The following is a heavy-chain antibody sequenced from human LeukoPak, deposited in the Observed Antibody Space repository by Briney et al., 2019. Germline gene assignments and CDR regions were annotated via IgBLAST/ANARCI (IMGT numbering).Heavy chain of an antibody. Sequence: GGSLRLSCAASGFTFSSYDMSWVRQAPGEGLEWVSAINGNSVSTYYADSIKGRFTISRDHTKNTIFQQMSNQKADDTAVYYCAKDRHGDFWSGYYFDYWGQGTLVTVSS. CDR3: AKDRHGDFWSGYYFDY. J-gene: IGHJ4*02. CDR2: INGNSVST. D-gene: IGHD3-3*01. V-gene: IGHV3-23*01. CDR1: GFTFSSYD.